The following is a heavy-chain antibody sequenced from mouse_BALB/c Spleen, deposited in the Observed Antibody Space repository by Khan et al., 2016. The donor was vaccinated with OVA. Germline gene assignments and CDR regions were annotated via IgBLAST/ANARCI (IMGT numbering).Heavy chain of an antibody. D-gene: IGHD1-1*01. CDR1: GYIFTDYT. CDR3: PRTGYGSHGY. V-gene: IGHV1-18*01. Sequence: VRLLQSGPELVKPGDSVKISCKASGYIFTDYTIDWVQQSPGKSLEWIGDINPNNGDTFYTEKFKGQATLTVDKSSSTAFMEIRSLTSEDTAVYHCPRTGYGSHGYWGQGTPRTGSS. CDR2: INPNNGDT. J-gene: IGHJ2*01.